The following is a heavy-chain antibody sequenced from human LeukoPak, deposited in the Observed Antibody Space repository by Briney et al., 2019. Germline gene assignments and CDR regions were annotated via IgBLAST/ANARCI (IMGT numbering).Heavy chain of an antibody. D-gene: IGHD1-26*01. CDR1: GGTFSSYA. CDR2: IIPIFGTA. J-gene: IGHJ4*02. Sequence: ASVKVSCKASGGTFSSYAISWVRQAPGQGLEWMGGIIPIFGTANYAQKFQGRVTITADESTSTTYMELSSLGSEDTAVYYCARGLGGVEGATTHFDYWGQGTLVTVSS. V-gene: IGHV1-69*01. CDR3: ARGLGGVEGATTHFDY.